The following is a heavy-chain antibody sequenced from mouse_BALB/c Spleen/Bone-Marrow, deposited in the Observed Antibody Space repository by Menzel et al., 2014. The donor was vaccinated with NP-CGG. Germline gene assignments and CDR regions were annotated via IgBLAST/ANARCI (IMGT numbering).Heavy chain of an antibody. D-gene: IGHD2-1*01. CDR2: IDPSDSYT. CDR3: TRSRDYGNWFAY. V-gene: IGHV1S127*01. Sequence: QVQLKQSGAELVKPGASVKMSCKASGYTFTSYWMHWVKQRPGQGLEWIGVIDPSDSYTSYNQKFKGKATLTVDTSSSTANMQLSSLTSEDSAVYYCTRSRDYGNWFAYWGQGTLVTVSA. CDR1: GYTFTSYW. J-gene: IGHJ3*01.